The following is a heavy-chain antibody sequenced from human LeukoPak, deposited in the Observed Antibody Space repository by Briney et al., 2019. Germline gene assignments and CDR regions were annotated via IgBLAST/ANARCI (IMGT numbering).Heavy chain of an antibody. CDR3: ARGGYSSGWYSSPDY. CDR1: GFSFSDYY. Sequence: SLRLSCAASGFSFSDYYMTWIRQAPGKGLEWVAYISSSGDSIYYADSVMGRFTISRDSAKNSLFLQMNSLRAEDTAVYYCARGGYSSGWYSSPDYWGQGTQVTVSS. J-gene: IGHJ4*02. V-gene: IGHV3-11*01. D-gene: IGHD6-19*01. CDR2: ISSSGDSI.